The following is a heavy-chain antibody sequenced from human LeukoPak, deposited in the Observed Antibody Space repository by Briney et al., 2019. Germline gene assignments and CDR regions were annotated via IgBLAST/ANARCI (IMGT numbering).Heavy chain of an antibody. CDR1: GSISGYY. CDR2: IYTSGST. V-gene: IGHV4-4*09. J-gene: IGHJ3*02. D-gene: IGHD2-2*01. CDR3: ARQKCTSASCLTKNAFDI. Sequence: NPSGTLPLTCTVSGSISGYYWSWIRQPPGKGLEWIGYIYTSGSTNYNPSLESRVTISVDTSKNQFSLDLSSVTAADTAVYYCARQKCTSASCLTKNAFDIWGQGTMVTVSS.